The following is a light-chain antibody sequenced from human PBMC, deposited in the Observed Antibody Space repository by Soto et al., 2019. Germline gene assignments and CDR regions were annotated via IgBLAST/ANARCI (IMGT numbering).Light chain of an antibody. CDR1: SSDVGSYNY. CDR3: SSYAGSNNVV. J-gene: IGLJ2*01. V-gene: IGLV2-8*01. CDR2: EIS. Sequence: QSVLTQPPSASGSPGQSVTISCTGTSSDVGSYNYVSWYQQYPGKAPKLMIYEISKRPSGVPDRFSSSKSGNTASLTVSGLQAEDEADYYCSSYAGSNNVVFGGGTKLTVL.